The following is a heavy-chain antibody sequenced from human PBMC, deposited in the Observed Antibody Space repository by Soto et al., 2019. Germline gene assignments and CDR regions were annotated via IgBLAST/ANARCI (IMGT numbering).Heavy chain of an antibody. V-gene: IGHV1-69*06. D-gene: IGHD2-15*01. J-gene: IGHJ6*02. CDR3: ARDGRVVVVAATPPYYGMDV. Sequence: QVQLVQSGAEVKKPGSSVKVSCKASGGTFSSYAISWVRQAPGQGLEWMGGIIPIFGTANYAQKFQGRVTITADKSTRTAYMELSSLRSEDTAVYYCARDGRVVVVAATPPYYGMDVWGQGTTVTVSS. CDR1: GGTFSSYA. CDR2: IIPIFGTA.